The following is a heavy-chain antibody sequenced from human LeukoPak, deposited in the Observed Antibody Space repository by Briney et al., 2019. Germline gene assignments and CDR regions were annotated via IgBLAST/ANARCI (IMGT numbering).Heavy chain of an antibody. D-gene: IGHD6-25*01. CDR2: IDWDDDK. CDR3: ARISGPGAFDI. CDR1: GFSLSTSGVR. V-gene: IGHV2-70*04. Sequence: SGPTLVNPTQTLTLTCTFSGFSLSTSGVRVSWIRQPPAKALEWLARIDWDDDKFYSTSLKSRLTISKDTSKNQVVLTMTNMGPVDTATYYCARISGPGAFDIWGQGTMVTVSS. J-gene: IGHJ3*02.